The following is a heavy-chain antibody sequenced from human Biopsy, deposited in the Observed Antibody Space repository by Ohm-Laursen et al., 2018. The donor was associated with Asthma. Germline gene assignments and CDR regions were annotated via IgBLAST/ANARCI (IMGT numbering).Heavy chain of an antibody. CDR3: ARAQDYYDSRGYYRSFDY. V-gene: IGHV4-31*03. D-gene: IGHD3-22*01. J-gene: IGHJ4*02. Sequence: TLSLTCTVSYGSITSGGYYWTWIRQHPGKGLEWIGFIYYSGSIYYNPSLKSRVSIPIDTSKNQFSLKLSSVTAADTAVYYCARAQDYYDSRGYYRSFDYWGQGTLVTVSS. CDR1: YGSITSGGYY. CDR2: IYYSGSI.